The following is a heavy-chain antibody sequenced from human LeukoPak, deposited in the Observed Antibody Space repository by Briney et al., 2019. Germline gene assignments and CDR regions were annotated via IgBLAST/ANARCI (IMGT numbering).Heavy chain of an antibody. Sequence: GASVKVSCKPSVYTFTGYYLHWVRQAPGHGPEWMAWINPNTGATMYSQKFQGRVTMTRDTSVSTGYLELRSLRSDASAVYYCARDRVGSGWPRPYYFEIWGQGTLVIVSS. CDR2: INPNTGAT. D-gene: IGHD6-19*01. CDR3: ARDRVGSGWPRPYYFEI. V-gene: IGHV1-2*02. CDR1: VYTFTGYY. J-gene: IGHJ4*02.